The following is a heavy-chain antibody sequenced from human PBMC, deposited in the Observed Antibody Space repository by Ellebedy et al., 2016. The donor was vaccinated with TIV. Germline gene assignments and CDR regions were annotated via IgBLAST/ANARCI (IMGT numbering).Heavy chain of an antibody. CDR3: ARDLKKRAAAGTELDY. J-gene: IGHJ4*02. Sequence: SLKISCATSGITFNSYAIHWVRQAPGKGLEWVAVVSYDGSTKYYAASVKGRFTISRDNSKNTLYLQMNSLRAEDTAVYYCARDLKKRAAAGTELDYWGQGTLVTVSS. CDR2: VSYDGSTK. V-gene: IGHV3-30-3*01. CDR1: GITFNSYA. D-gene: IGHD6-13*01.